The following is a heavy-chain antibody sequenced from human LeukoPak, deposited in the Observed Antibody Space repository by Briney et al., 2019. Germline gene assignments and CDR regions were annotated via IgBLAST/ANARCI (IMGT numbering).Heavy chain of an antibody. J-gene: IGHJ5*02. CDR3: ATWDGERGCFDP. V-gene: IGHV3-15*01. D-gene: IGHD1-26*01. CDR2: IKSKTDGGTT. CDR1: GFSDAW. Sequence: GSLRLSCTASGFSDAWMTWVRQAPGKGLEWVGRIKSKTDGGTTDYAALVKGRFSISRDDSKTSVYLQMNSLKTEDTAVYYCATWDGERGCFDPWGQGTLVTVSS.